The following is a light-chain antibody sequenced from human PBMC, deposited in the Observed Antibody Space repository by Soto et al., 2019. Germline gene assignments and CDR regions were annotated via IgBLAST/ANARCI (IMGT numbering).Light chain of an antibody. CDR1: QNVSGIY. CDR3: QQYGSSPRT. V-gene: IGKV3-20*01. Sequence: PGERATLSCRASQNVSGIYLAWYQQKPGQAPRLLIYGASSRATGIPDRFSGSGSGTDFTLTISRLEPEDFAVYYCQQYGSSPRTFGQGTKVEIK. J-gene: IGKJ1*01. CDR2: GAS.